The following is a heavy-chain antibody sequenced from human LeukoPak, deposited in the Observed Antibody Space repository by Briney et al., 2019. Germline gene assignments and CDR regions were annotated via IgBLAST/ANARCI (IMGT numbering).Heavy chain of an antibody. Sequence: PGGSLRLSCAASGFTFSSYSMNWVRQAPGKGLEWVSSISSSSSYIYYADSVKGRFTISRDNAKNSLYLQMNSLRAEDTAVYYCARGWTGDIRGRDWGQGTLVTVSS. CDR2: ISSSSSYI. J-gene: IGHJ4*02. D-gene: IGHD2-15*01. V-gene: IGHV3-21*01. CDR1: GFTFSSYS. CDR3: ARGWTGDIRGRD.